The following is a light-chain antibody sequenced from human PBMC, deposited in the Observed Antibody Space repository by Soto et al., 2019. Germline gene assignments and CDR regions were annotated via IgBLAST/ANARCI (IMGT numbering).Light chain of an antibody. Sequence: AIRMTQSPSSFSASTGDRVTITCRASQGISSYLAWYQQKPGKAPKLLIYAASTLQSGVPSRFSGSGSGTEFTLTISFLQSEDFATYYCQQYDRYPFTFGPGTKVDI. CDR1: QGISSY. J-gene: IGKJ3*01. CDR3: QQYDRYPFT. V-gene: IGKV1-8*01. CDR2: AAS.